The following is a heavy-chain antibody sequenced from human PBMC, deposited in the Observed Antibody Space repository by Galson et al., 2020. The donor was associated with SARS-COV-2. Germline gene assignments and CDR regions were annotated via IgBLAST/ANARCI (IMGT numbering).Heavy chain of an antibody. V-gene: IGHV3-48*02. CDR2: INSFSSTI. J-gene: IGHJ4*02. D-gene: IGHD6-6*01. CDR3: ARDVAARGGLDY. CDR1: GFTFSTYS. Sequence: GGSLRLSCAASGFTFSTYSMNWVRQAPGKGLEWVSYINSFSSTISYADSVKGRFTVSRDNAKNSLYLQMNSLRDEDTALYYCARDVAARGGLDYWGQGTLVTVSS.